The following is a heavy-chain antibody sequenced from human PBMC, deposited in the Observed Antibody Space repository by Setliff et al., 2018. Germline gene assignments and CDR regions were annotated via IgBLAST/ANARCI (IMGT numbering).Heavy chain of an antibody. V-gene: IGHV1-24*01. CDR3: ARGSRSQNWGGRYSWFDP. D-gene: IGHD7-27*01. J-gene: IGHJ5*02. Sequence: GASVKVSCKVSGYTLTELSMHWVRQAPGKGLEWMGGFDPEDGETIYAQKFQGRVTMTEDTSTDTAYMELSGLRSDDTAVYYCARGSRSQNWGGRYSWFDPWGQGTLVTVSS. CDR2: FDPEDGET. CDR1: GYTLTELS.